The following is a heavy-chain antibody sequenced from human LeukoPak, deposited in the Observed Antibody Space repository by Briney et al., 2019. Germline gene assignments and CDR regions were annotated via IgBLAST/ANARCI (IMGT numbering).Heavy chain of an antibody. J-gene: IGHJ4*02. V-gene: IGHV3-74*01. CDR1: GNYW. Sequence: GGSLRLSCAASGNYWMHWVRQVPGKGLVWVSHINSDGSWTSYADSVKGRFTISKDNAKNTVYLQMNSLRAEDTAVYYCARSPILGATRSFDCWGQGTLVTVSS. CDR3: ARSPILGATRSFDC. CDR2: INSDGSWT. D-gene: IGHD1-26*01.